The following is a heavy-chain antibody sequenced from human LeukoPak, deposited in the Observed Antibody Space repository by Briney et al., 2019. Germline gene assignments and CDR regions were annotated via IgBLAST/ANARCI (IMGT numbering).Heavy chain of an antibody. D-gene: IGHD3-22*01. CDR2: ISAYNGNT. Sequence: ASVKVSCKASGYTFTSYGISWVRQAPGQGLEWMGWISAYNGNTNYAQKLQGRVTMTTDTSTSTAYMELRSLRSDDTAVYYCARDRENLEYYYDSSGVGAFDIWGQGTMVTVSS. V-gene: IGHV1-18*01. CDR3: ARDRENLEYYYDSSGVGAFDI. CDR1: GYTFTSYG. J-gene: IGHJ3*02.